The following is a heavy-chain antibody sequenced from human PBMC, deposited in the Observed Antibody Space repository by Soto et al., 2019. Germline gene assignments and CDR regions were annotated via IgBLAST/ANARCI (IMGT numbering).Heavy chain of an antibody. D-gene: IGHD3-3*01. Sequence: GESLRISWKGSGYHFTNYWIGWVRQMPGKGLEWMGFIYPSDSDTRYSPSFQGQVTISADKSINTVYLQWSSLKASDTATYYCARLGFDYDFLSGYYNVHHYYGIDVWGQGTTVTVSS. CDR3: ARLGFDYDFLSGYYNVHHYYGIDV. CDR1: GYHFTNYW. V-gene: IGHV5-51*01. J-gene: IGHJ6*02. CDR2: IYPSDSDT.